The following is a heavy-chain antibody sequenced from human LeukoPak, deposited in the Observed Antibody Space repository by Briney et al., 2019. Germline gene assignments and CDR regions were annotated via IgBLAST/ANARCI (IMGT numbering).Heavy chain of an antibody. J-gene: IGHJ3*02. CDR1: GYTLTELS. Sequence: ASVKVSCKVSGYTLTELSMHWVRQTHGKGLEWMGGFDPEDGETIYAQKFQGRVTMTEDTSTDTAYMELSSLRSADTAVYYCATGLVGTTNDAFDIWGQGTMVTVSS. D-gene: IGHD1-26*01. CDR2: FDPEDGET. V-gene: IGHV1-24*01. CDR3: ATGLVGTTNDAFDI.